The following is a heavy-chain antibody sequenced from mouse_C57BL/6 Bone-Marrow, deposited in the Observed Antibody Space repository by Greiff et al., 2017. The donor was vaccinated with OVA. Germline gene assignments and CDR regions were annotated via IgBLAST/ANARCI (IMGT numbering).Heavy chain of an antibody. J-gene: IGHJ4*01. D-gene: IGHD1-1*01. CDR2: INPNNGGT. Sequence: VQLQQSGPELVKPGASVKISCKASGYTFTDYYMNWVKQSHGKSLEWIGDINPNNGGTSYNQKFKGKATLTVDKSSSTAYLELRSLTSEDSAVYYCARWGDDDGSRSPSYYAMDYWGQGTSVTVSS. CDR1: GYTFTDYY. CDR3: ARWGDDDGSRSPSYYAMDY. V-gene: IGHV1-26*01.